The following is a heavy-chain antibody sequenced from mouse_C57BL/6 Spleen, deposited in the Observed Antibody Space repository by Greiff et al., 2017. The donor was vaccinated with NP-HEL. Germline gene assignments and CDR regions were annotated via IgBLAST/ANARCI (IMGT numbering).Heavy chain of an antibody. CDR3: ARRTKDSLPDLSGAMDY. D-gene: IGHD2-3*01. CDR2: IYPGSGST. J-gene: IGHJ4*01. CDR1: GYTFTSYW. Sequence: QVQLKQPGAELVKPGASVKMSCKASGYTFTSYWITWVKQRPGQGLEWIGDIYPGSGSTNYNEKFKSKATLTVDTSSSTAYMQLSSLTSEDSAVYYCARRTKDSLPDLSGAMDYWGQGTSVTVSS. V-gene: IGHV1-55*01.